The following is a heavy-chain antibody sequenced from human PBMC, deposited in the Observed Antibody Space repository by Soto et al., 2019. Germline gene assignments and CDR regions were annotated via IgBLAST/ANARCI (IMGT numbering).Heavy chain of an antibody. D-gene: IGHD3-9*01. Sequence: SETLSLTCTVSGGSISSRSSYWGWIRQPPGKGLEWIASFFYSGSAYSGSTYYNPSLKSRVTISVDTSKNQFSLKLSSVTAADSAVYYCARQGYYDILTGKDYWGQGTLVTVSS. V-gene: IGHV4-39*01. CDR3: ARQGYYDILTGKDY. CDR1: GGSISSRSSY. J-gene: IGHJ4*02. CDR2: FFYSGSAYSGST.